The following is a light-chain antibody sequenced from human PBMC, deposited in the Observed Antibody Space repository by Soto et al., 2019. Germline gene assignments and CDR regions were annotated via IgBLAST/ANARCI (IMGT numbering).Light chain of an antibody. CDR1: QSVSRY. Sequence: EIVLTQSPDTLSLSPGERVTLSCRASQSVSRYLAWYQQKPGRAPRLLIYGISKRATDIPDRFSGSGSGTEFTLTISSLQPEDFATYYCQQHGQWPITFGQGTRLEIK. CDR3: QQHGQWPIT. J-gene: IGKJ5*01. V-gene: IGKV3-11*01. CDR2: GIS.